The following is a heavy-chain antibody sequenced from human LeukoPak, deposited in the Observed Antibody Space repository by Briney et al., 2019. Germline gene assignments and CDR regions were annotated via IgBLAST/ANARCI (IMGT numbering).Heavy chain of an antibody. CDR1: GYTFTGYY. CDR3: ARDSVGYSSSYYYYYYMDV. V-gene: IGHV1-2*02. Sequence: ASVKVSCKASGYTFTGYYMHWVRQAPGQGLEWMGWINPNSGGTNYAQKFQGRVTMTRDTSISTAYMELSRLRSDETAVYYCARDSVGYSSSYYYYYYMDVWGKGTTVTVSS. CDR2: INPNSGGT. D-gene: IGHD6-13*01. J-gene: IGHJ6*03.